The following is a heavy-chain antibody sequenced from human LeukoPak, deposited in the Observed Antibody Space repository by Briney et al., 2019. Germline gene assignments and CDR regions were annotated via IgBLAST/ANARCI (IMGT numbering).Heavy chain of an antibody. CDR2: ISYDGSSK. CDR3: AELGITMIGGV. Sequence: GGSLRLSCAASGFTFSTYAMHWVRQAPGKGLEWVAVISYDGSSKYYADSVKGRFTISRDNSKNTLYLQMNSLRAEDTAVCYCAELGITMIGGVWGKGTTVTISS. CDR1: GFTFSTYA. D-gene: IGHD3-10*02. J-gene: IGHJ6*04. V-gene: IGHV3-30*04.